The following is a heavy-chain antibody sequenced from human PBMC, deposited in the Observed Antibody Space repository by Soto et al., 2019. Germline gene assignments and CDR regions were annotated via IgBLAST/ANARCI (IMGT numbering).Heavy chain of an antibody. D-gene: IGHD5-18*01. CDR2: INAGNGNT. CDR3: ARGLGSTAMVTFFYYMDV. Sequence: ASVKVSCKASGYTSTNYGMHWVRQAPGQRLEWMGWINAGNGNTKYSQKFQGRVTITRDTSASTAYMELSSLRSEDTAVYYCARGLGSTAMVTFFYYMDVWGKGTTVTVSS. J-gene: IGHJ6*03. V-gene: IGHV1-3*01. CDR1: GYTSTNYG.